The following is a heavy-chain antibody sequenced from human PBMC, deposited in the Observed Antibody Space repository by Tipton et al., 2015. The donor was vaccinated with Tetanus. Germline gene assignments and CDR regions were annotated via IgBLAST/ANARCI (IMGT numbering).Heavy chain of an antibody. V-gene: IGHV4-39*07. J-gene: IGHJ5*02. D-gene: IGHD5-18*01. CDR2: IYYSGST. CDR3: ARLYSYGSLYWFDP. CDR1: GGPISSSSYY. Sequence: TLSLTCTVSGGPISSSSYYWGWIRQPPGKGLEWIGSIYYSGSTYYNPSLKSRVTISVDTSKNQFSLKLRSVTAADTAVYYCARLYSYGSLYWFDPWGQGTLVTVSS.